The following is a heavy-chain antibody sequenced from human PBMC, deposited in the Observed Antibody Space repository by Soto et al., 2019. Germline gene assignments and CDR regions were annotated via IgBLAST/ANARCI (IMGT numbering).Heavy chain of an antibody. J-gene: IGHJ6*02. CDR1: GFTLTYA. D-gene: IGHD3-10*01. CDR3: ARGGADHYNYGMDV. Sequence: QLSESGGGLRQPGGSLTLSCAASGFTLTYAMTWVRQPPGKGLEWVSSMNGAATSTSYADSVKGRFTMSRDNSKNTLFLEMSTLRPEDTGGYYCARGGADHYNYGMDVWGQGTTVIVSS. CDR2: MNGAATST. V-gene: IGHV3-23*05.